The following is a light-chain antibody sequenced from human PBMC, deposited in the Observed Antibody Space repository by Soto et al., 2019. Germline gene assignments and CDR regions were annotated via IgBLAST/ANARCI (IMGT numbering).Light chain of an antibody. V-gene: IGLV9-49*03. J-gene: IGLJ3*02. CDR1: SGYSGYK. CDR3: GGDDGRGSNFVTV. Sequence: QPVLTQPPSASASLGASVTLTCTLSSGYSGYKVDWYQQRPRKGPRFVMRVGTAGIAEYKGDGIPDRFSALAAGLTSDLTIKNVQVEDEVDYHCGGDDGRGSNFVTVFGGGTKLTVL. CDR2: VGTAGIAE.